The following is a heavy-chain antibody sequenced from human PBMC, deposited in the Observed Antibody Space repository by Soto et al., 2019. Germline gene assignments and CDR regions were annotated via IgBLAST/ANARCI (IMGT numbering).Heavy chain of an antibody. CDR2: ISTDGSST. CDR3: ARATGSNHPFDY. J-gene: IGHJ4*02. Sequence: EVQLVESGGGLVQPGGSLRLSCAATGFTFSTYWMHWVRQGPGKGLVWVSRISTDGSSTTYADSVKGRFTISRDNAKNTLYLQMNSLRAEDTAVYYCARATGSNHPFDYWGQGSLVTVYS. D-gene: IGHD2-2*01. CDR1: GFTFSTYW. V-gene: IGHV3-74*01.